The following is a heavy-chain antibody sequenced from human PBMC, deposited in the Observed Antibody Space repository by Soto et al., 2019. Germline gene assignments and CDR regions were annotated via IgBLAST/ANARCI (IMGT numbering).Heavy chain of an antibody. CDR2: IYSGGST. CDR3: VIAARLYYFDY. J-gene: IGHJ4*02. V-gene: IGHV3-53*01. CDR1: GFTVSSNY. D-gene: IGHD6-6*01. Sequence: GGSLRLSCAASGFTVSSNYMSWVRQAPGKGLEWVSVIYSGGSTYYADSVKGRFTISRDNSKNTLYLQMNSLRAEDTAVYYCVIAARLYYFDYWGQGTLVTVSS.